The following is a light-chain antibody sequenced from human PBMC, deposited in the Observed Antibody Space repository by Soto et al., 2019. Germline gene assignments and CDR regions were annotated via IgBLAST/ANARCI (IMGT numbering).Light chain of an antibody. Sequence: QSVLTQSPSASASLGASVKLTGTLSSGHSSYAIAWHQQQPEKGPRYLMTLNCAGSHSKGDGIPDRFSGSSSGAERYLTISSLQSEDEADYYCQTWGTGSGVFGGGTKVTVL. CDR3: QTWGTGSGV. CDR1: SGHSSYA. CDR2: LNCAGSH. V-gene: IGLV4-69*01. J-gene: IGLJ3*02.